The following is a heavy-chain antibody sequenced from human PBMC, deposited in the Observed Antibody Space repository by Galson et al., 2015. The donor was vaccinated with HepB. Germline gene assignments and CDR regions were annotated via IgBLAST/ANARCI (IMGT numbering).Heavy chain of an antibody. CDR3: ARVTTVVTEGPYYYYGMDV. D-gene: IGHD4-23*01. V-gene: IGHV6-1*01. CDR2: TYYRSKWYN. Sequence: CAISGDSVSNNSAAWNWIRQSPSRGLEWLGRTYYRSKWYNDYAISVKSRITISPDTSKNQFSLQLNSVIPEDTAVYYCARVTTVVTEGPYYYYGMDVWGQGTTVTVSS. J-gene: IGHJ6*02. CDR1: GDSVSNNSAA.